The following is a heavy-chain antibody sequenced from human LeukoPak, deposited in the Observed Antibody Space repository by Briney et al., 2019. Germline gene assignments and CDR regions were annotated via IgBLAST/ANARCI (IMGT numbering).Heavy chain of an antibody. J-gene: IGHJ6*02. CDR2: ISRSGSTI. Sequence: GGSLRLSCAASGFSFSTYSMNWVRQAPGKGLEWVSYISRSGSTIYYADSVKGRFTISRDNAKNSLYLQLNSLRDEDTAVYYCASDREGGVRTYYDFWSGYRYYYYGMDVWGQGTTVTVSS. CDR3: ASDREGGVRTYYDFWSGYRYYYYGMDV. V-gene: IGHV3-48*02. D-gene: IGHD3-3*01. CDR1: GFSFSTYS.